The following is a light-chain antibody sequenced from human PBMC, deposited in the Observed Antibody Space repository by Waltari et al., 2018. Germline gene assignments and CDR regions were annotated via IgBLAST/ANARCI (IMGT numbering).Light chain of an antibody. J-gene: IGKJ3*01. CDR3: QQLNSYPGA. CDR1: QGISSY. V-gene: IGKV1-9*01. CDR2: AAS. Sequence: DIQLTQSPSFLSASVGDRVTSTCRASQGISSYFAWYQQKPGKAPKLLIYAASTLQSGVPSRFSGSGSGTEFTLTISSLQPEDFATYYCQQLNSYPGAFGPGTKVDIK.